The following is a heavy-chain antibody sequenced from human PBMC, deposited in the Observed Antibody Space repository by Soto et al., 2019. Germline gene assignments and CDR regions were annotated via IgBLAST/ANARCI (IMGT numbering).Heavy chain of an antibody. J-gene: IGHJ4*02. V-gene: IGHV4-34*01. CDR2: INHSGST. CDR1: GGSFSGYY. CDR3: ARGKVVRGSYVTLDY. D-gene: IGHD3-10*01. Sequence: QVQLQQWGAGLLKPSETLSLTSAVYGGSFSGYYWSWIRQPPGKGQEWIGEINHSGSTNYNPSLKXRXTXPVDTSKNPFSLQLSSVTAADTAVYYCARGKVVRGSYVTLDYWGQGTLVTVSS.